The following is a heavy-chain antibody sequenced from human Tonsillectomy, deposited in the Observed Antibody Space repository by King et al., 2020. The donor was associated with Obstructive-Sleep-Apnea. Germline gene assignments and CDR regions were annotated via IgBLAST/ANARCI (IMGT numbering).Heavy chain of an antibody. D-gene: IGHD1-14*01. V-gene: IGHV3-33*01. CDR3: ARDRTPDGLDV. J-gene: IGHJ6*02. Sequence: QLVESGGGVVQPGRSLRLSCAASGFTFSSYAMHWVRQAPGKGLEWVAVIRFDGGDRYADSAKGRFAISRDKSKRTLYLQMNSLRAEDTAVYYCARDRTPDGLDVWGQGTTVSVSS. CDR1: GFTFSSYA. CDR2: IRFDGGDR.